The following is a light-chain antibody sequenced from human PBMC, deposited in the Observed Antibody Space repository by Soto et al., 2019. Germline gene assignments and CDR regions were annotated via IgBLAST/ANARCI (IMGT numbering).Light chain of an antibody. CDR2: EVN. V-gene: IGLV2-23*02. J-gene: IGLJ1*01. CDR3: CSYAGDTTFFV. CDR1: SSDLGSYYP. Sequence: QSALTQPASMSGSPGQSITISCTGTSSDLGSYYPVSWFQQHPGKAPKLIIYEVNKRPSGVSDRFSGSKSGNTASLTISGLQAADEAEYYCCSYAGDTTFFVFGTGTKLTVL.